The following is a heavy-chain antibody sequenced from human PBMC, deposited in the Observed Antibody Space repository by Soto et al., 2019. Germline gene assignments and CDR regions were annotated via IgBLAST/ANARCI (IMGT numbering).Heavy chain of an antibody. CDR1: GGSISSSSYY. CDR3: ASSIFWSGYYTGWFDP. Sequence: LSLTCTVSGGSISSSSYYWGWIRQPPGKGLEWIGSIYYSGSTYYNPSLKSRVTISVDTSKNQFSLKLSSVTAADTAVYYCASSIFWSGYYTGWFDPWGQGTLVTVSS. CDR2: IYYSGST. J-gene: IGHJ5*02. V-gene: IGHV4-39*01. D-gene: IGHD3-3*01.